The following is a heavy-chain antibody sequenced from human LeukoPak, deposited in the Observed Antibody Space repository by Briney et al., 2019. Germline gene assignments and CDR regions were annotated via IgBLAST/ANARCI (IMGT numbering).Heavy chain of an antibody. V-gene: IGHV1-2*02. D-gene: IGHD3-22*01. CDR1: GYTFTSYY. J-gene: IGHJ5*02. CDR3: ARDAHGHYYDSGGLLADWFDP. Sequence: GASVKVSCKASGYTFTSYYMHWVRQAPGQGLEWMGWINPNSGGTNYAQKFQGRVTMTRDTSISTAYMELSRLRSDDTAVYCCARDAHGHYYDSGGLLADWFDPWGQGTLVTVSS. CDR2: INPNSGGT.